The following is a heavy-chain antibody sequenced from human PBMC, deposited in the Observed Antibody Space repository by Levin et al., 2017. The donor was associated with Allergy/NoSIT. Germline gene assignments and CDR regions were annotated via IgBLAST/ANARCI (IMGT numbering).Heavy chain of an antibody. CDR1: GFTFSSYA. CDR3: AKGGSDFWSGYPAGYFDWLSYPYYYYYGMDV. D-gene: IGHD3-3*01. J-gene: IGHJ6*02. CDR2: ISGSGGST. Sequence: GESLKISCAASGFTFSSYAMSWVRQAPGKGLEWVSAISGSGGSTYYADSVKGRFTISRDNSKNTLYLQMNSLRAEDTAVYYCAKGGSDFWSGYPAGYFDWLSYPYYYYYGMDVWGQGTTVTVSS. V-gene: IGHV3-23*01.